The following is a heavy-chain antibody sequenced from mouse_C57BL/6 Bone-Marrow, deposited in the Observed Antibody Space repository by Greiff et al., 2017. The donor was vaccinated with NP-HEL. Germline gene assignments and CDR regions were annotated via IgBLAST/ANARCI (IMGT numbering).Heavy chain of an antibody. CDR1: GYAFSSSW. CDR3: ARSTVSFDY. J-gene: IGHJ2*01. Sequence: VMLVESGPELVKPGASVKISCKASGYAFSSSWMNWVKQRPGKGLEWIGRIYPGDGDTNYNGKFKGKATLTADKSSSTAYMQLSSLTSEDSAVYFCARSTVSFDYWGQGTTLTVSS. CDR2: IYPGDGDT. V-gene: IGHV1-82*01. D-gene: IGHD1-1*01.